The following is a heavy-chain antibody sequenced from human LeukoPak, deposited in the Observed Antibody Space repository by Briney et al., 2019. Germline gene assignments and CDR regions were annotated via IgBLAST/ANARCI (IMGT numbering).Heavy chain of an antibody. CDR1: GFTFDDYG. D-gene: IGHD3-10*01. V-gene: IGHV3-20*04. Sequence: PGGSLRLSCAASGFTFDDYGMSWVRQAPGKGLELVSGINWNGGSTGYADSVKGRFTISRDNAKNSLYLQMNSLRAEDTPLYYCARDSYYYGSAYFDYWGQGTLVTVSS. CDR2: INWNGGST. CDR3: ARDSYYYGSAYFDY. J-gene: IGHJ4*02.